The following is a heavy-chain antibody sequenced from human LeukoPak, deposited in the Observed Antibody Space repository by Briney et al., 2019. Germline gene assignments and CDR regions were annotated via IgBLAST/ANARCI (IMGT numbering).Heavy chain of an antibody. D-gene: IGHD5-18*01. J-gene: IGHJ6*02. Sequence: GRSLRLSCAASGFTFSSYGMHWVRQAPGKGLEWVAVIWYDGSNKYYADSVKGRFTISRDNSKNTPYLQMNSLRADDTAVYYCARDYSYGHDGGMDVWGQGTTVTVSS. V-gene: IGHV3-33*01. CDR3: ARDYSYGHDGGMDV. CDR1: GFTFSSYG. CDR2: IWYDGSNK.